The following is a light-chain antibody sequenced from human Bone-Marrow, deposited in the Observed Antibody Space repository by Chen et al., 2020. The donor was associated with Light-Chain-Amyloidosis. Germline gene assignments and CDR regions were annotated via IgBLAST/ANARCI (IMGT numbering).Light chain of an antibody. CDR3: QVWDRSSDRPV. CDR2: DDS. V-gene: IGLV3-21*02. Sequence: SYVLTQPSSVSVAPGQTATLACGGNNIGSTSVHWYQQTPGHAPLLVVYDDSDRPSGIPDRLSGSNAGNTATLTISRVEDGDEADYYCQVWDRSSDRPVFGGGTKLTVL. CDR1: NIGSTS. J-gene: IGLJ3*02.